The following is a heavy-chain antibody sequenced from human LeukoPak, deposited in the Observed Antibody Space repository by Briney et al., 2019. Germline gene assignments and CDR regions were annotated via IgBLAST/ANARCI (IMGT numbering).Heavy chain of an antibody. V-gene: IGHV3-21*01. Sequence: GGSLRLSCAASGFTFSSYSMNWVRQAPGKGLEWVSSISSSSSYIYYADSVKGRFTISRDNAKNSLYLQMNSLRAEDTVVYYCARVPSGYNAFDIWGQGTMVTVSS. D-gene: IGHD3-22*01. CDR1: GFTFSSYS. J-gene: IGHJ3*02. CDR2: ISSSSSYI. CDR3: ARVPSGYNAFDI.